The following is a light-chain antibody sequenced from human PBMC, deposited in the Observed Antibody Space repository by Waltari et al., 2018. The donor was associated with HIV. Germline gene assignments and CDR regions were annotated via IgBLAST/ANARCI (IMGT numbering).Light chain of an antibody. J-gene: IGLJ2*01. CDR3: QVWHYSVV. CDR2: NGK. V-gene: IGLV3-9*01. CDR1: NIGTKD. Sequence: SYELTQPLSVSVALGQTARLSCGGSNIGTKDVHWYQQKPGQAPSLVIFNGKNRPTWVPERLSGSKSRNTATLTISGVQAGDAAVYYCQVWHYSVVFGGGTNLTVL.